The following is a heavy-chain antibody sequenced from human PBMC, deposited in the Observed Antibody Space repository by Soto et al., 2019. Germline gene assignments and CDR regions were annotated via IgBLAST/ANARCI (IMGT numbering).Heavy chain of an antibody. Sequence: GASVKVSCKASGYTFTSYYMHWVRQAPGQGLEWMGIINPSGGSTSYAQKFQGRVTMTRDTSTSTVYMELSSLRSEDTAVYYCAREVDTAMVYNWFDPWGQGTLVTVSS. J-gene: IGHJ5*02. D-gene: IGHD5-18*01. CDR2: INPSGGST. V-gene: IGHV1-46*01. CDR3: AREVDTAMVYNWFDP. CDR1: GYTFTSYY.